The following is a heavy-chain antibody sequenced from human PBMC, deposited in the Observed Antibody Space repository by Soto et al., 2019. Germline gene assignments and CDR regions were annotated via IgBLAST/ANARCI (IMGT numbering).Heavy chain of an antibody. CDR3: AKSSTVIRRAFDF. J-gene: IGHJ4*02. CDR1: TGSISGYY. CDR2: IHYSGST. Sequence: SETLSLTCTVSTGSISGYYWSWIRQPPGKGLEWIGYIHYSGSTNYNPSLKSRVTISVDASKNQFSLRLSSVTAADTAFYYCAKSSTVIRRAFDFWGQGTLVTVS. V-gene: IGHV4-59*01. D-gene: IGHD4-4*01.